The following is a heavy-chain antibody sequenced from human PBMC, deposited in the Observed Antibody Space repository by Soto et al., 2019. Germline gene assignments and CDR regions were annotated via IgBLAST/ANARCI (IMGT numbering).Heavy chain of an antibody. CDR2: IYYSGST. J-gene: IGHJ4*02. V-gene: IGHV4-61*05. Sequence: ASETLSLTCTVSGGSISSSSYYWGWIRQPPGKGLEWIGYIYYSGSTNYNPSLKSRVTISVDTSKNQFSLKLSSVTAADTAVYYCARSGHLFDSWGQGILVTVSS. CDR3: ARSGHLFDS. CDR1: GGSISSSSYY. D-gene: IGHD3-10*01.